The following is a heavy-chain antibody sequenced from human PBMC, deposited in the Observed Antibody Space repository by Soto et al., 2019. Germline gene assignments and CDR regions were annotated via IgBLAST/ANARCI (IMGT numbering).Heavy chain of an antibody. CDR2: INPNSGGT. J-gene: IGHJ6*02. CDR1: GYTFTGYY. V-gene: IGHV1-2*04. D-gene: IGHD6-13*01. Sequence: ASLKVSCKASGYTFTGYYMHWVRQAPGQGLEWMGWINPNSGGTNYAQKFQGWVTMTRDTSISTAYMELSRLRSDDTAVYYCARDRFSSSWYHYYYYYGMDVWGQGTTVTVSS. CDR3: ARDRFSSSWYHYYYYYGMDV.